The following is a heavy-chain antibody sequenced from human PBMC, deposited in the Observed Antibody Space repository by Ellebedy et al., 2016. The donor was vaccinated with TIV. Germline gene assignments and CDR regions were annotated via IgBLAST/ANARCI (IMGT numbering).Heavy chain of an antibody. CDR3: ARGIAATGTGMYYFDD. V-gene: IGHV4-4*07. CDR1: GGSISSYY. J-gene: IGHJ4*02. CDR2: IYTSGST. Sequence: SETLSLTCTVSGGSISSYYWSWIRQPAGKGLEWIGRIYTSGSTNYNPSLKSRVTMSVDTSKNQFSLKLSSVTAADTAVYYCARGIAATGTGMYYFDDWGQGTLVTVSS. D-gene: IGHD6-13*01.